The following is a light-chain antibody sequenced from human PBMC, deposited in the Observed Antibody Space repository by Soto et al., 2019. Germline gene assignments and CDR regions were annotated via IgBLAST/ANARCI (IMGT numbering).Light chain of an antibody. V-gene: IGKV3-11*01. CDR1: ESIRTY. CDR2: DAS. CDR3: QQRSNWPVT. Sequence: EIVLTQSPATLSLSPGERATLSCRASESIRTYLAWYQQKPGQAPRLLIYDASTRATGIPVRFSGSGSGTDFTLTIGSLAPEDFATYYCQQRSNWPVTFGQGTRLENK. J-gene: IGKJ5*01.